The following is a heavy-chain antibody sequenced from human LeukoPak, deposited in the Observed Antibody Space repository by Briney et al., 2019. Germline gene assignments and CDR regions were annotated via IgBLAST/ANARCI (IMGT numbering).Heavy chain of an antibody. CDR1: GFTFSSYA. Sequence: GGSLRLSCAASGFTFSSYAMHWVRQAPGKGLEWVAVISYDGSNKYYADSVKGRFTTSRDNSKNTLYLQMNSLRAEDAAVYYCAQQVGYCSSGNCYFTYWGQGTLVTVSS. J-gene: IGHJ1*01. CDR2: ISYDGSNK. V-gene: IGHV3-30-3*01. D-gene: IGHD2-15*01. CDR3: AQQVGYCSSGNCYFTY.